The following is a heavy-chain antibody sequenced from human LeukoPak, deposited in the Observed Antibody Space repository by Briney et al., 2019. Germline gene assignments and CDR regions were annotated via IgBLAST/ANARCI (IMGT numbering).Heavy chain of an antibody. CDR2: ISGSGGST. V-gene: IGHV3-23*01. J-gene: IGHJ4*02. Sequence: PEGSLRLSCAASGFTFSSCAMTWVRQAPGKGLEWVSGISGSGGSTYYADSVKGRFTISRDNSKNTLYLQMSSLRAEDTAVYYCAKGSYSSGWYESDYWGQGTLVTVSS. D-gene: IGHD6-19*01. CDR1: GFTFSSCA. CDR3: AKGSYSSGWYESDY.